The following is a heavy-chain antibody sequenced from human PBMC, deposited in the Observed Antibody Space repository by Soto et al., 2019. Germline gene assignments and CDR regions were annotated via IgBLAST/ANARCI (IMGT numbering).Heavy chain of an antibody. V-gene: IGHV3-30*18. Sequence: QVQLVESGGGVVQPGRSLRLSCAASGFTFSSYGMHWVRQAPGKGLEWVAVISYDGSNKYYADSVKGRFTISRDNSKNTLYLQMNSLRAEDTAVYYCAKGLAAADHWGQGTLVTVSS. CDR3: AKGLAAADH. D-gene: IGHD6-13*01. CDR1: GFTFSSYG. CDR2: ISYDGSNK. J-gene: IGHJ4*02.